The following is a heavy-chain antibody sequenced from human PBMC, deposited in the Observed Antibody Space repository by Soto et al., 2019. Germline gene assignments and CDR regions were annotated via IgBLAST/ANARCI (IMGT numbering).Heavy chain of an antibody. CDR2: IIPIFGPA. J-gene: IGHJ4*02. V-gene: IGHV1-69*01. CDR1: GGTLSRSA. Sequence: QVQLVQSGAEVKKPGSSVKVSCKASGGTLSRSAISWVRQAPGQGLAWMGGIIPIFGPASYAQKFRGRVSIIADESTRTAYMEMSSLRSEDTAVYYCGTGSSWTKVESWGQGTLVTVSS. CDR3: GTGSSWTKVES. D-gene: IGHD6-13*01.